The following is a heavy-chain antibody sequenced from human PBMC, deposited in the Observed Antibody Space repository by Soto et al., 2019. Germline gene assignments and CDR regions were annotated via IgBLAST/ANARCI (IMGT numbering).Heavy chain of an antibody. V-gene: IGHV1-18*01. D-gene: IGHD2-8*01. CDR3: AKNGQPPYYYYGMDV. CDR2: ISGYNGDT. Sequence: ASVKVYCKASGYTFTRYGISWVRQAPGQGLERMGWISGYNGDTNYAQKFHGRVTMTVDTSTTTAFMELTSLTSDDRAVYYCAKNGQPPYYYYGMDVLGQGTTVTVSS. J-gene: IGHJ6*02. CDR1: GYTFTRYG.